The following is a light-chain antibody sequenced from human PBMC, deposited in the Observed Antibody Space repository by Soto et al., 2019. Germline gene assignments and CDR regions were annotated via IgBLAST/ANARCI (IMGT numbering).Light chain of an antibody. CDR2: EGS. CDR3: CSYAGSSTFVV. CDR1: SSDVGSYNL. V-gene: IGLV2-23*03. J-gene: IGLJ2*01. Sequence: QSALTQPASVSGSPGQSITISCTGTSSDVGSYNLVSWYQQHPAKAPKLMIYEGSKRPSGVSTRFSGSKSGNTASLTISGLQAEDEADYYCCSYAGSSTFVVFGGGTKVTVL.